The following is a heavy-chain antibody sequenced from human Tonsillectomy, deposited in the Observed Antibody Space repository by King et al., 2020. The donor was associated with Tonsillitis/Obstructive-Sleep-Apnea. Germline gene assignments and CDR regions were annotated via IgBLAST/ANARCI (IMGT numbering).Heavy chain of an antibody. CDR2: IDPSDSYT. J-gene: IGHJ6*02. V-gene: IGHV5-10-1*03. D-gene: IGHD5-18*01. CDR3: ARHTGYSNGYRYGMDV. CDR1: GYSFTSYW. Sequence: VQLVESGAEVKKPGESLRISCTGSGYSFTSYWISWVRQMPGKGLESMGTIDPSDSYTSYSPSFQGHVTISVDKSISTAYLQWSSLKASDTAMYYCARHTGYSNGYRYGMDVWGQGTTVTVSS.